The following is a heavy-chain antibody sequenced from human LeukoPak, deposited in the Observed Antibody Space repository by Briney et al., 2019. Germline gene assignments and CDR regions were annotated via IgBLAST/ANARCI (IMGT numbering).Heavy chain of an antibody. J-gene: IGHJ4*02. CDR3: AKDLQVAVAGLFDY. V-gene: IGHV3-30*02. Sequence: PGGSLRLSCAASGFTFSSYGMHWVRQAPGKGLEWVAFIRYDGSNKYYADSVKGRFTISRDNSKNTLYLQMNGLRAEDTAVYYCAKDLQVAVAGLFDYWGQGTLVTVSS. D-gene: IGHD6-19*01. CDR2: IRYDGSNK. CDR1: GFTFSSYG.